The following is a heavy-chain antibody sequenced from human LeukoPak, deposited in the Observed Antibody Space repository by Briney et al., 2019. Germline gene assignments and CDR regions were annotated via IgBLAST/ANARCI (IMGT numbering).Heavy chain of an antibody. CDR2: ISWNSGSI. J-gene: IGHJ4*02. Sequence: GGSLRLSCAASGFTFDDYAMHWVRQAPGKGVEWVSGISWNSGSIGYADSVKGRFTISRDNAKNSLYLQMNSLRAEDTALYYCAKDIVSGIAVAGPFDYWGQGTLVTVSS. V-gene: IGHV3-9*01. D-gene: IGHD6-19*01. CDR1: GFTFDDYA. CDR3: AKDIVSGIAVAGPFDY.